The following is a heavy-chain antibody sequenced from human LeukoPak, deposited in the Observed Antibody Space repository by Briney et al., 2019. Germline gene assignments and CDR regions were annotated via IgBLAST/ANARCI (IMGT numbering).Heavy chain of an antibody. V-gene: IGHV1-3*03. J-gene: IGHJ5*02. CDR1: GYTFTSYA. D-gene: IGHD6-19*01. CDR2: INAGNGNT. Sequence: GASVKVSCKASGYTFTSYAMHWVRQAPGQRLEWMGWINAGNGNTKYSQEFQGRVTITRDTSASTAYMELSSLRSEDTAVYYCARGLGAGEIFDPWGQGTLVTVSS. CDR3: ARGLGAGEIFDP.